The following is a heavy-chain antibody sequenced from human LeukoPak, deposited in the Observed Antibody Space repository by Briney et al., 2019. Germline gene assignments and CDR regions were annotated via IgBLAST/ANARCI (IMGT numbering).Heavy chain of an antibody. Sequence: ASVKVSCKASGYTFTSYGISWVRQAPGQGLEWMGWISAYNGNTNYVQKLQGRVTMTIDTSTNTVYMELRSLRSDDTAVYYCARDGHRRYYYESSDYRFDYWGQGTLVTVSS. CDR3: ARDGHRRYYYESSDYRFDY. CDR2: ISAYNGNT. D-gene: IGHD3-22*01. V-gene: IGHV1-18*01. J-gene: IGHJ4*02. CDR1: GYTFTSYG.